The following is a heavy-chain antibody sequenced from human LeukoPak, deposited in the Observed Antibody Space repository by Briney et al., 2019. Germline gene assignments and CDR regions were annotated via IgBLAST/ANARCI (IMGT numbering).Heavy chain of an antibody. J-gene: IGHJ4*02. V-gene: IGHV4-38-2*02. D-gene: IGHD6-13*01. CDR3: ARFSIAAAGRAYYFDY. Sequence: SETLSLTCTVSGYSISSGYYWGWIRQPPGKGLEWIGSIYHSGSTNYNPSLKSRVTISVDTSKNQFSLKLSSVTAADTAVYYCARFSIAAAGRAYYFDYWGQGTLVTVSS. CDR2: IYHSGST. CDR1: GYSISSGYY.